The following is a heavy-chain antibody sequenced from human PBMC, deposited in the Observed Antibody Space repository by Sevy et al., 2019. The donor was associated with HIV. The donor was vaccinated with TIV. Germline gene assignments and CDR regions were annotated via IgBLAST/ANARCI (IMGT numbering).Heavy chain of an antibody. J-gene: IGHJ6*02. V-gene: IGHV5-51*01. CDR1: EYSFRTYW. D-gene: IGHD4-17*01. CDR3: ARHHASYGVTGYYYYSGLDV. Sequence: GEALKISCKGSEYSFRTYWIGWVRQMPGKGLEWMGIIYPDDSDTRYSPSFQGHVTISADKSINTAYLQWNSLRASDSAMYYCARHHASYGVTGYYYYSGLDVWGQGTTVTVSS. CDR2: IYPDDSDT.